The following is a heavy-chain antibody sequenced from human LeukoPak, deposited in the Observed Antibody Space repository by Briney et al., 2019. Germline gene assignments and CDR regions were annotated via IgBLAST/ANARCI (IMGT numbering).Heavy chain of an antibody. CDR1: GGSVSSGDSY. J-gene: IGHJ5*01. CDR3: AREERLRGTDWFPS. V-gene: IGHV4-31*03. D-gene: IGHD1-1*01. CDR2: IHHSGSF. Sequence: PSQTPSLTCTVSGGSVSSGDSYWNWIRQHPGKGLEWIGYIHHSGSFDYNPSLKSRVTLSVDTSKNQFSMNLASVTAADTAVYYCAREERLRGTDWFPSWGQGTLVTVSS.